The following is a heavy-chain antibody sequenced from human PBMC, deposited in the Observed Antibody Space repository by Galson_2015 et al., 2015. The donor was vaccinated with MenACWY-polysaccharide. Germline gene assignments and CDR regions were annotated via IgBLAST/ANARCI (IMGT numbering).Heavy chain of an antibody. CDR2: IFHSGTT. CDR1: DYSIRSGYF. Sequence: TLSLTCAVSDYSIRSGYFWGWIRQPPGKGLEWIASIFHSGTTYYNPSLKSRVTISVDTSKIQFSLKLSSVAAADTAVYYCARVEKYSGSFYILYWGQGTLVTVSS. V-gene: IGHV4-38-2*01. CDR3: ARVEKYSGSFYILY. D-gene: IGHD1-26*01. J-gene: IGHJ4*02.